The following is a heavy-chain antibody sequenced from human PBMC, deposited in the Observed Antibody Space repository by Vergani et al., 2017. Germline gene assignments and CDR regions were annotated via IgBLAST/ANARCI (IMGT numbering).Heavy chain of an antibody. D-gene: IGHD3-22*01. V-gene: IGHV3-15*01. Sequence: EVQLVESGGGLVQPGRSLRLSCAASGFTFDDYAMHWVRQAPGKGLEWVGRIKSQTDGGTTDYAAPGKGRFTISRDDSKNTLYLQMNSLKTEETAVYYCTTKYHALASSGSSPQLIEMFAFDIWGQGTMVTVSS. J-gene: IGHJ3*02. CDR2: IKSQTDGGTT. CDR1: GFTFDDYA. CDR3: TTKYHALASSGSSPQLIEMFAFDI.